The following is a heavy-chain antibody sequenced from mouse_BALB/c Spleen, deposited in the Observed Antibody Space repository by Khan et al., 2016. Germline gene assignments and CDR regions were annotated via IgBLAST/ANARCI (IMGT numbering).Heavy chain of an antibody. CDR1: GYTFTDYN. J-gene: IGHJ3*01. CDR2: IYPYNGGT. D-gene: IGHD1-1*01. V-gene: IGHV1S29*02. Sequence: VQLQESGPELVKPGASVKISCKASGYTFTDYNMHWVKQSHGKSLEWIGYIYPYNGGTGYNQKFKGKATLTVDNSSSTAYMELRSLTSEDSAVYYCARGGYYGSSSFAYWGQGTLVTVSA. CDR3: ARGGYYGSSSFAY.